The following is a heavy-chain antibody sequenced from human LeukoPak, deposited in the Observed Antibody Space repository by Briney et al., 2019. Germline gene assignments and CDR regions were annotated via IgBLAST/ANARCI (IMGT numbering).Heavy chain of an antibody. CDR2: IYSGGSI. J-gene: IGHJ4*02. Sequence: PGGFLRLSCAASGVIVSSNYMSWVRKAPGEGLEWGSVIYSGGSIYYADSVKGRFTISRDNSKNTLYLQMNSLRAEDTAVYYCARDPSRGLYYFDHWGQGTLVTVSS. D-gene: IGHD3/OR15-3a*01. CDR1: GVIVSSNY. V-gene: IGHV3-53*01. CDR3: ARDPSRGLYYFDH.